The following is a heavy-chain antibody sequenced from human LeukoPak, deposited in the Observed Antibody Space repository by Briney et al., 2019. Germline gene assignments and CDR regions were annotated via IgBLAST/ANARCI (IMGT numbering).Heavy chain of an antibody. CDR3: ARGADYGDYEGY. D-gene: IGHD4-17*01. CDR2: IYTSGRT. J-gene: IGHJ4*02. CDR1: GGSISSCSNY. V-gene: IGHV4-61*02. Sequence: SETLSLTCTASGGSISSCSNYGSWIRQPAGKGLEWIGRIYTSGRTNYNPSLKSRVTISVDTSKKQFSLKLSSVTAADTAVYYCARGADYGDYEGYWGQGTLVTVPS.